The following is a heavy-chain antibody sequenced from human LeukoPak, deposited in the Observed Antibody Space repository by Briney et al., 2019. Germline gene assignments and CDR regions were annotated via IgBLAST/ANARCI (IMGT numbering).Heavy chain of an antibody. V-gene: IGHV4-61*02. D-gene: IGHD3-10*01. CDR3: ARRPRLLWFGELLQPYNWFDP. Sequence: PSETLSLTCTVSNGSISINTYVWSWIRQPAGKGLEWIGRMSSSGISTYSPSLKSRVTISIDTSRNQFSMNLNSVTAADTAVYYCARRPRLLWFGELLQPYNWFDPWGQGTLVTVSS. CDR1: NGSISINTYV. J-gene: IGHJ5*02. CDR2: MSSSGIS.